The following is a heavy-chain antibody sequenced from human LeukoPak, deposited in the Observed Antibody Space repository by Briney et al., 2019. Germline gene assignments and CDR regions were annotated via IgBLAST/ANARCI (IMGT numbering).Heavy chain of an antibody. V-gene: IGHV4-39*01. Sequence: PSETLSLTCSVSGGSISSSSYYWGWIRQPPGKGLEWIGSIYYSGSTYYNPSLKSRVTISVDTSKNQFSLKLSSVTAADTAVYYCARRRNVGYCSGGSCYTCFDYWGQGTLVTVSS. CDR2: IYYSGST. D-gene: IGHD2-15*01. CDR1: GGSISSSSYY. CDR3: ARRRNVGYCSGGSCYTCFDY. J-gene: IGHJ4*02.